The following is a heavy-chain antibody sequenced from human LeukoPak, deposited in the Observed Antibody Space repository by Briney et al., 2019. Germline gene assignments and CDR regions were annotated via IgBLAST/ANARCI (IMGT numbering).Heavy chain of an antibody. D-gene: IGHD3-10*01. V-gene: IGHV3-66*03. CDR3: ARAKSDMVRGVIYY. Sequence: GGSLRLSCAASGFTVSSNYMSWVRQAPGKGLEWVSVIYSCGSTYYADSVKGRFTISRDNAKNSLYLQMNSLRAEDTAVYYCARAKSDMVRGVIYYWGQGTLVTVSS. CDR1: GFTVSSNY. J-gene: IGHJ4*02. CDR2: IYSCGST.